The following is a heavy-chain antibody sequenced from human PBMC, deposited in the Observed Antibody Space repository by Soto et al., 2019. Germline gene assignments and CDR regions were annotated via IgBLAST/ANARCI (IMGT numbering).Heavy chain of an antibody. CDR1: GYTFASYA. Sequence: ASVKVSCKASGYTFASYAMHWVRQAPGQRLEWMGWINAGNGNTKYSQKFQARVTITRDTSASTAYIELSSLRSEDTAVYYCASEILGYYYYYGMAVWGQGHTVPVS. J-gene: IGHJ6*02. D-gene: IGHD2-15*01. CDR2: INAGNGNT. CDR3: ASEILGYYYYYGMAV. V-gene: IGHV1-3*01.